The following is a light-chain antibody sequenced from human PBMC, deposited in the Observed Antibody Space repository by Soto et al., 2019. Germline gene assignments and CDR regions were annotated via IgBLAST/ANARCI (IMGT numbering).Light chain of an antibody. CDR1: SSDVGAYNY. CDR2: DVS. J-gene: IGLJ2*01. CDR3: SSYTRSSTLV. Sequence: QSALTQAASVSGSPGQSITISCTGTSSDVGAYNYVSWYQQHPGKAPKLMIYDVSKRPSGVSNRFSGSKSGNKASLTISGLQAEDEADYYCSSYTRSSTLVFGGGTKVTVL. V-gene: IGLV2-14*03.